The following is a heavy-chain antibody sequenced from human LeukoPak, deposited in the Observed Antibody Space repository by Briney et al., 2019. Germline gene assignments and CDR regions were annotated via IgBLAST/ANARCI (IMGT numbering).Heavy chain of an antibody. CDR3: ARSDSSGYA. CDR1: GGSFSGYY. J-gene: IGHJ5*02. D-gene: IGHD3-22*01. Sequence: SETLSLTCAVYGGSFSGYYWSWIRQPPGKGLEWIGEINHSGSTNYNPSLKSRVTISVDTSKNQFSLKLSSVTAADTAVYYCARSDSSGYAWGQGTLVTVSS. CDR2: INHSGST. V-gene: IGHV4-34*01.